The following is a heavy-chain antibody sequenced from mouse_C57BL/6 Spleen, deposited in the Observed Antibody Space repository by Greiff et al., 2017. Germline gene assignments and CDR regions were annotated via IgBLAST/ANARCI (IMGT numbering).Heavy chain of an antibody. CDR3: ARDRYYGSNYFDY. D-gene: IGHD1-1*01. Sequence: EVNVVESEGGLVQPGSSMKLSCTASGFTFSDYYMAWVRQVPEKGLEWVANINYDGSSTYYLDSLKSRFIISRDNAKNILYLQMSSLKSEDTATYYCARDRYYGSNYFDYWGQGTTLTVSS. CDR2: INYDGSST. J-gene: IGHJ2*01. CDR1: GFTFSDYY. V-gene: IGHV5-16*01.